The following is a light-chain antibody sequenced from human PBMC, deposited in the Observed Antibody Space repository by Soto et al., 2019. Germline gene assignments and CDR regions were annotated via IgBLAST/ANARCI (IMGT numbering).Light chain of an antibody. CDR3: QQRRT. CDR1: QSISNY. Sequence: IVLTQSPATLPLSPGERATLSCSASQSISNYLAWYQQKPGQAPRLLIYDASNRATGIPARFSGSGSGTDFTLTISSLEPEDFAVYYCQQRRTFGQGTKVEIK. J-gene: IGKJ1*01. CDR2: DAS. V-gene: IGKV3-11*01.